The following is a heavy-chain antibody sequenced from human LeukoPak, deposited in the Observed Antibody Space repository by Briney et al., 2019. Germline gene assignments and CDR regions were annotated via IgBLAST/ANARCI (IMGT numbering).Heavy chain of an antibody. D-gene: IGHD4-17*01. CDR1: GGSISSGDYY. CDR2: IFYSGSM. Sequence: SQTLSLTCTVSGGSISSGDYYWTWIRQPPGKGLEWMGYIFYSGSMYYNPSLKSRLTISVDTSKNQFSLKLRSVTAADTAVYYCARQTTVISFDYWGQGALFTVSS. CDR3: ARQTTVISFDY. J-gene: IGHJ4*02. V-gene: IGHV4-30-4*01.